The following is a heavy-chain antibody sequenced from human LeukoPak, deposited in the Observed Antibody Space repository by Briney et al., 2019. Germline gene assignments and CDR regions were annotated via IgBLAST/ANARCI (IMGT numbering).Heavy chain of an antibody. J-gene: IGHJ4*02. CDR2: ISSDGRNK. CDR3: YYSGY. V-gene: IGHV3-30*03. Sequence: GGSLRLSCAASGLTFSTSGMHWVRQAPGKGLEWVAPISSDGRNKYYADPLKGRFTISRANSENTLYLQMNSLRPDDTAVYYCYYSGYWGQGTLVTASS. D-gene: IGHD3-10*01. CDR1: GLTFSTSG.